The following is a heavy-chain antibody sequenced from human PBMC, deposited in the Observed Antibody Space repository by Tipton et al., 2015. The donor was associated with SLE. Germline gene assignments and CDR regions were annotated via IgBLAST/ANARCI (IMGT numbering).Heavy chain of an antibody. CDR3: ARAEGISSAPFDS. J-gene: IGHJ4*02. V-gene: IGHV4-31*03. CDR1: GGSISSADYY. CDR2: IYYTMSA. Sequence: TLSLTCTVSGGSISSADYYWSWIRQHPGKGLEWIGYIYYTMSAYYNPSLKSRVIISLDTSKNHFSLKLSSVTAADTAVYYCARAEGISSAPFDSWGQGSLVTVSS. D-gene: IGHD3-22*01.